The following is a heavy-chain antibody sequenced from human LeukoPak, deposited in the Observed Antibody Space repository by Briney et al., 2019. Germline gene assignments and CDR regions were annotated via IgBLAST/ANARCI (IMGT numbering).Heavy chain of an antibody. D-gene: IGHD2-2*01. J-gene: IGHJ4*02. V-gene: IGHV1-18*04. CDR1: GYTFTSYF. CDR3: ARGEGFSTSYPFDY. CDR2: ISAYNGNT. Sequence: ASVKVSCKASGYTFTSYFMHWVRQAPGQGLEWMGWISAYNGNTNYAQKLQGRVTMTTDTSTSTAYMELRSLRSDDTAVYYCARGEGFSTSYPFDYWGQGTLVTVSS.